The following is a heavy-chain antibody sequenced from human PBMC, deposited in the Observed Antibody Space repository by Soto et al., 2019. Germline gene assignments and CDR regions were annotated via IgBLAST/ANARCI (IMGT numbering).Heavy chain of an antibody. D-gene: IGHD2-2*01. CDR2: ISHSGST. V-gene: IGHV4-34*01. CDR1: GGSFSAYH. J-gene: IGHJ3*02. Sequence: ETLSLTCAVSGGSFSAYHWTWIRQTPGKGLEWIGEISHSGSTNYKPSLKSRVTISADPSKKQFSLNLTSMTAADSGVYYCARGECSSNYCFTRWALDIWGQGTVVTVSS. CDR3: ARGECSSNYCFTRWALDI.